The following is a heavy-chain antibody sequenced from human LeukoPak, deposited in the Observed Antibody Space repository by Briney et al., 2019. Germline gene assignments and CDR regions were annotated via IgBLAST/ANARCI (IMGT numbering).Heavy chain of an antibody. CDR2: IRSKAYGGTT. D-gene: IGHD3-3*01. CDR3: TRGRDDFWSGYYSDY. V-gene: IGHV3-49*03. J-gene: IGHJ4*02. CDR1: GFTFGDYA. Sequence: GGSLRLSCTASGFTFGDYAMGWFRQAPGRGLEWVGFIRSKAYGGTTEYAASVKGRFTISRDDSKSIAYLQMNSLKTEDTAVYYCTRGRDDFWSGYYSDYWGQGTLVTVSS.